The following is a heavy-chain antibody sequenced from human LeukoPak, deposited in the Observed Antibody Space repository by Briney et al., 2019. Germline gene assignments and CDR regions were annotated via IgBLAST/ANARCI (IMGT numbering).Heavy chain of an antibody. Sequence: GGSPRLSCAASGFTFSTYALSWVRQAPGKGLEWVSGISGSGVSKFYADSVKGRFTISRDNSKNTLYLQMNSLRAEDTAVYYCATDGVGSRGYGDLDYWGQGTLVTVSS. D-gene: IGHD3-22*01. J-gene: IGHJ4*02. CDR2: ISGSGVSK. CDR1: GFTFSTYA. V-gene: IGHV3-23*01. CDR3: ATDGVGSRGYGDLDY.